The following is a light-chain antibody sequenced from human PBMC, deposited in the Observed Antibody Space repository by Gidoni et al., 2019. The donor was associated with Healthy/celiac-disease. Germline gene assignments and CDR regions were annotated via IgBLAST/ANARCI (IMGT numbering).Light chain of an antibody. CDR2: GAS. CDR3: QHWST. V-gene: IGKV3-20*01. CDR1: QSVSSSY. J-gene: IGKJ3*01. Sequence: EIVLTQSPGTLSLSPGERATLSCRASQSVSSSYLAWYQQKPGQAPRLLIYGASSRATGIPDRFSGSGSRTDFTLTISRLEPEDFAVYYCQHWSTFGPGTKVEIK.